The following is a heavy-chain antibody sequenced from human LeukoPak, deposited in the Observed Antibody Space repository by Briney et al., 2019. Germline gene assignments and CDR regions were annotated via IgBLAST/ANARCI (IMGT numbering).Heavy chain of an antibody. CDR3: AKLVSTTQMGDY. J-gene: IGHJ4*02. CDR1: GFTFSNYW. V-gene: IGHV3-23*01. Sequence: PGGSLRLSCVGPGFTFSNYWMGWVRQGPGKGLEWVAGISGGGAGTYYVYSVKGRFTISRDNSKNTLYLQMNTLGAEDTAVYYCAKLVSTTQMGDYWGQGTPVTVSS. D-gene: IGHD2/OR15-2a*01. CDR2: ISGGGAGT.